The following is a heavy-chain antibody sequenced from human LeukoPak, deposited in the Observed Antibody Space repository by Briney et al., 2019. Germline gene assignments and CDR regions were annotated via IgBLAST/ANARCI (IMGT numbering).Heavy chain of an antibody. V-gene: IGHV1-69*05. CDR2: IIPIFGTA. CDR3: ARANLRGYSGYGLDY. CDR1: GGTFSSYA. Sequence: SVKVSCKASGGTFSSYAISWVRQAPGQGLEWMGRIIPIFGTANYAQKFQGRVTITTDESTSTAYMELSSLRSEDTAVYYCARANLRGYSGYGLDYWGQGTLVTVS. J-gene: IGHJ4*02. D-gene: IGHD5-12*01.